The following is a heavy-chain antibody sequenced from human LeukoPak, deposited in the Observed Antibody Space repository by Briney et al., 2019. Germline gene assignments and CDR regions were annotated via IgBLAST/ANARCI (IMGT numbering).Heavy chain of an antibody. Sequence: GGSLRLSWVASGFTFSSYNMNWVRQAQGEGLEWVSSISSSSSSNIYYADSVKGRFTISRDNAKNSLYLQMNSLRVEDTAVYYCARCTTGRTFGSLREIKRSREIDYWGQGTLVTVSS. V-gene: IGHV3-21*01. J-gene: IGHJ4*02. D-gene: IGHD1-1*01. CDR3: ARCTTGRTFGSLREIKRSREIDY. CDR2: ISSSSSSNI. CDR1: GFTFSSYN.